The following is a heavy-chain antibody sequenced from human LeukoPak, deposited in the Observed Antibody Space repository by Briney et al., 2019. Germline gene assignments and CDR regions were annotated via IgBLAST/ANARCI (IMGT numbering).Heavy chain of an antibody. CDR3: AREEVSQRYNWFDP. CDR2: INPNSGGT. CDR1: GYTFTGYY. V-gene: IGHV1-2*06. Sequence: ASVKVSCKASGYTFTGYYMHWVRQAPGQGLEWMGRINPNSGGTNYAQKFQGRVTMTRDTSISTAYMELSRLRSDDTAVYYCAREEVSQRYNWFDPWGQGTLVTVSS. J-gene: IGHJ5*02. D-gene: IGHD5-24*01.